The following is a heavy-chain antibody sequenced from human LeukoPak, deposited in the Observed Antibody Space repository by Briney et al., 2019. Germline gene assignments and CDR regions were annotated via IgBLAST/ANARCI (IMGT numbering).Heavy chain of an antibody. V-gene: IGHV3-23*01. Sequence: PGGFLRLSCAASRFTFSSYGMSWVRQAPGKGLEWVSSISGSGGSTYYADSVKGRFTISRDNSKNTLYLQMNSLRDEDTAVYYCAKSSYYDASGYYREYYFDYWGQGTLVTVSS. J-gene: IGHJ4*02. CDR1: RFTFSSYG. CDR3: AKSSYYDASGYYREYYFDY. D-gene: IGHD3-22*01. CDR2: ISGSGGST.